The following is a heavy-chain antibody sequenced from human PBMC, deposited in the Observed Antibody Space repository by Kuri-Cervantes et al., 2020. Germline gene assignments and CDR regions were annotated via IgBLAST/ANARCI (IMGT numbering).Heavy chain of an antibody. CDR1: GFTVSSNY. Sequence: ETLSLTCAASGFTVSSNYMSWVRQAPGKGLEWVSVIYSGGSTYYADSVKGRFTISRDNSKNTLYLQMNSLRAEDTAVYYCAREGARDGYNYDRFYYYYGMDVWGQGTTVTVSS. CDR3: AREGARDGYNYDRFYYYYGMDV. V-gene: IGHV3-53*05. D-gene: IGHD5-24*01. CDR2: IYSGGST. J-gene: IGHJ6*02.